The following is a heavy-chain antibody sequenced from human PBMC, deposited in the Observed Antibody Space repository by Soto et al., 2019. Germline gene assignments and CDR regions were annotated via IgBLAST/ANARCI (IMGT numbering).Heavy chain of an antibody. CDR3: ARDSDLVQY. CDR1: GFTVSSNY. V-gene: IGHV3-11*05. J-gene: IGHJ4*02. Sequence: GGSLRLSCAASGFTVSSNYMSWIRQAPGKGLEWVSYISGDSSFTNYADSVKGRFTISRDNAKNSLYLQMSSLRAEGTAVYYCARDSDLVQYWGQGTLVTVSS. CDR2: ISGDSSFT. D-gene: IGHD5-12*01.